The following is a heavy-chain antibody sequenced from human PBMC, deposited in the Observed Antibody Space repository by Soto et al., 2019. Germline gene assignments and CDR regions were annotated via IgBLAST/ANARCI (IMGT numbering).Heavy chain of an antibody. Sequence: QVQLQESGPGLVKPSQTLSLTCTVSGGSISSGGYYWSWIRQHPGKGLEWIGYIYYSGSTYYNPSRKSRVTISVDTSKNQFSLKLSSVTAADTAVYYCARGRVTARLVWFDPWGQGTLVTVSS. CDR3: ARGRVTARLVWFDP. V-gene: IGHV4-31*03. CDR1: GGSISSGGYY. CDR2: IYYSGST. J-gene: IGHJ5*02. D-gene: IGHD2-21*02.